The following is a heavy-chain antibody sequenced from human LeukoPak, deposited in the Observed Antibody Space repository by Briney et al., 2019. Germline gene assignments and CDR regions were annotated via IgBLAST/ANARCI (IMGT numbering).Heavy chain of an antibody. CDR3: ARIARDYYYMDV. CDR1: GFSFRSYE. V-gene: IGHV3-48*03. CDR2: IISTSSTT. Sequence: GGSLRLSCAASGFSFRSYEMNWVRQAPGKGLEWVSYIISTSSTTYYEDSVKGRFTVSRDNAKNSLYLQMNSLRVEDTAVYYCARIARDYYYMDVWGKGTTVTVSS. J-gene: IGHJ6*03.